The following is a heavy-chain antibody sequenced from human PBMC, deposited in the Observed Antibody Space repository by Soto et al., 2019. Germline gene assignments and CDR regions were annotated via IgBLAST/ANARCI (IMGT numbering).Heavy chain of an antibody. D-gene: IGHD6-19*01. V-gene: IGHV1-69*06. Sequence: SVKVSCKASGGTFSSYAISWVRQAPGQGLEWMGGIIPIFGTANYAQKFQGRVTITADKSTSTAYMELRSLRSEDTAVYYCARFTGGYSSGWHCSNWFDPWGQGTLVTVSS. J-gene: IGHJ5*02. CDR1: GGTFSSYA. CDR2: IIPIFGTA. CDR3: ARFTGGYSSGWHCSNWFDP.